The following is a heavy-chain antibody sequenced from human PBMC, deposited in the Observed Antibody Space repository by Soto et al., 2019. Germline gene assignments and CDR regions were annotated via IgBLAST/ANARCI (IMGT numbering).Heavy chain of an antibody. Sequence: EVQLVESGGGLVQPGGSLRLSCAASGFTFSEHYMDWVRQAPGKGLEWVARSRNRVNSHTTEYAASGKGSFTISRDESKSSLCLQMNILKLEDTAVYYCTRGLLGGAPSYTFHGMDVWGQGTTVTVSS. D-gene: IGHD1-26*01. J-gene: IGHJ6*01. CDR2: SRNRVNSHTT. CDR1: GFTFSEHY. V-gene: IGHV3-72*01. CDR3: TRGLLGGAPSYTFHGMDV.